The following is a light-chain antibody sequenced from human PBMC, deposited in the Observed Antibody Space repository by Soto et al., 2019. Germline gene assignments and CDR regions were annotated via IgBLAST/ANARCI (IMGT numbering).Light chain of an antibody. CDR3: QQGGSFPFT. CDR2: GAS. Sequence: DIQMTQSPSSVSASVGDRVTITCRASQDIGSWLAWYQQKPGKAPDLLIYGASSLQSGVPSRFYVSGSGTDFTLTISSLQPEDCATYYCQQGGSFPFTFGQGTRLEIK. V-gene: IGKV1-12*01. CDR1: QDIGSW. J-gene: IGKJ5*01.